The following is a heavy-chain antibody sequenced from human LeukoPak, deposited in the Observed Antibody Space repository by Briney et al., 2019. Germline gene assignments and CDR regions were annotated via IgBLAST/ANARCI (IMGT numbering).Heavy chain of an antibody. D-gene: IGHD3-22*01. J-gene: IGHJ4*02. CDR1: GFTFTTNA. CDR3: AKDHYDSSGYYLN. V-gene: IGHV3-23*01. Sequence: PGGSLRLSCAASGFTFTTNAMSWVRQAPGKGLEWVSAISGRTGSTYYADSVKGRFTISRDNSKNTLYLQMNSLRAEDTAVYYCAKDHYDSSGYYLNWGQGTLVTVSS. CDR2: ISGRTGST.